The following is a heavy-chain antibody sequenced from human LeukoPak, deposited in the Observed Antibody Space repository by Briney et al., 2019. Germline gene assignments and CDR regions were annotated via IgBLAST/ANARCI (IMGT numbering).Heavy chain of an antibody. J-gene: IGHJ6*03. Sequence: SETLSLTCTVSGGSISIYYWSWIRQAPGKGLEWIGHIYYSGSTNYNPSLKSRVTISVDTSKNQFSLKLSSVTAADTAVYYCARRRSIADLYYMDVWGKGTTVTVSS. CDR2: IYYSGST. V-gene: IGHV4-59*01. CDR1: GGSISIYY. CDR3: ARRRSIADLYYMDV. D-gene: IGHD6-6*01.